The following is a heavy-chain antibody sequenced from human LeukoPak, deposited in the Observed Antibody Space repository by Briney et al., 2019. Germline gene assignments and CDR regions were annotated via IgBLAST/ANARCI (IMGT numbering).Heavy chain of an antibody. D-gene: IGHD2-2*01. CDR2: IYYSGST. Sequence: PSETLSLTCTVSGGSISSSSYFWAWIRQPPGMGLEWIGNIYYSGSTYYNPSLQSGVTITVDTAKNRFSRKLTSVTAADTAVYYCARDHLRVACSTPSCYGVDPWGQGTLVPVSS. CDR3: ARDHLRVACSTPSCYGVDP. V-gene: IGHV4-39*07. J-gene: IGHJ5*02. CDR1: GGSISSSSYF.